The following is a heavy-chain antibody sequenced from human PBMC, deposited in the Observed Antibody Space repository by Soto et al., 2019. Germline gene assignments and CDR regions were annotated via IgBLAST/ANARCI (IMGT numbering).Heavy chain of an antibody. J-gene: IGHJ4*02. Sequence: ASVKVSCKASGYAFSGYHIHWVRQAPGQGLEWMGWVNPKNGDTDYAQKFQGRVTMTRDTSITSAYLDLTRLRSDDTATYFCARANSGDDDEFDYWGQGTPVTVSS. CDR3: ARANSGDDDEFDY. CDR1: GYAFSGYH. D-gene: IGHD5-12*01. V-gene: IGHV1-2*02. CDR2: VNPKNGDT.